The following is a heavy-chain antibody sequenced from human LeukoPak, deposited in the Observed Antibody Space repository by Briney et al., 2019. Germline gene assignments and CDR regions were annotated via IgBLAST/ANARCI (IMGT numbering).Heavy chain of an antibody. J-gene: IGHJ4*02. CDR3: ALFVDTAMVTFDY. CDR1: GFTFSSYA. CDR2: IPYDGSNK. Sequence: PGGSLRLSCAASGFTFSSYAMHWVRQAPGKGLGWVALIPYDGSNKYYADSVKGRFTVSRDNSKNTLYLQMNSLRTEDTALYYCALFVDTAMVTFDYWGQGTLVTVSS. V-gene: IGHV3-30*04. D-gene: IGHD5-18*01.